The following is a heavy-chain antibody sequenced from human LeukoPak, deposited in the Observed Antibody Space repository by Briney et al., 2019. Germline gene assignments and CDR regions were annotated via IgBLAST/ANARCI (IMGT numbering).Heavy chain of an antibody. CDR3: ARGGRYPRATAPYYFDY. CDR1: GGSISSYY. V-gene: IGHV4-4*07. D-gene: IGHD1-14*01. CDR2: IYTSGST. J-gene: IGHJ4*02. Sequence: SETLSLTCTVSGGSISSYYWSWIRQPAGKGLEWIGRIYTSGSTNYNPSLKSRVTMSVDTSKNQFSLKLSSVTAADTAVYYCARGGRYPRATAPYYFDYWGQGTLVTVSS.